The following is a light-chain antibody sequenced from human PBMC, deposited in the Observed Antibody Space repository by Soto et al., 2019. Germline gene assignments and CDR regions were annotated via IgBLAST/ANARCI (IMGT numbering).Light chain of an antibody. J-gene: IGKJ4*01. CDR3: VQDFNDPLT. CDR1: RGVRSD. V-gene: IGKV1-6*01. CDR2: GAF. Sequence: IQMPQSPSSLSASVGDTVTISCRASRGVRSDVAWYQQRPGSVPKVLIYGAFNLYTRVPSSFSGSGYGSDFSLTISSLQPEDSATYYCVQDFNDPLTFGGGTKVEIK.